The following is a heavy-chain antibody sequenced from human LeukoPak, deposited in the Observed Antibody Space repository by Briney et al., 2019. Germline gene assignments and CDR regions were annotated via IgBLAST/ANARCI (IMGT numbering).Heavy chain of an antibody. D-gene: IGHD5-18*01. CDR1: GGTFSSYA. Sequence: GASVKVSCKASGGTFSSYAISWVRQAPGQGLEWMGGIIPIFGTANYAQKFQGRVTITTDESTSTAYMELSSLRSEDTAVYYCARVASGYSYGLNWYFDLWGRGTLVTVSS. CDR3: ARVASGYSYGLNWYFDL. V-gene: IGHV1-69*05. J-gene: IGHJ2*01. CDR2: IIPIFGTA.